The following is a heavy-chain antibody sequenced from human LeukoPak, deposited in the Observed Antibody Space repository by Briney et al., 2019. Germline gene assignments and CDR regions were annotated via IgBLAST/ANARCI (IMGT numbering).Heavy chain of an antibody. CDR2: INHSGST. CDR1: GGSFSGYY. J-gene: IGHJ4*02. CDR3: ARVNDLPYYFDY. D-gene: IGHD3-3*01. Sequence: PSETLSLTCAVYGGSFSGYYWSWIRQPPGKGLEWIGEINHSGSTNYNPSLKSRVTISVDTSKNQFSLKLSSVTAADTAVYYCARVNDLPYYFDYWGQGTPVTVSS. V-gene: IGHV4-34*01.